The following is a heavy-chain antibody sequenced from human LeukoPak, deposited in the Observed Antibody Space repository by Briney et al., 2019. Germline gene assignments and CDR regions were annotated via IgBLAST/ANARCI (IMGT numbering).Heavy chain of an antibody. CDR2: ITPVSGTI. CDR1: GFILSRRG. V-gene: IGHV3-48*04. Sequence: GESLRLSCTTSGFILSRRGMNWVRHPPGKGVEWVSYITPVSGTIYYAESVNRRFTVSTDYAKNSLYLQMNTLRAEDTAVYYCARIDGPTVYTYYMDLWGKGTTVTVAS. J-gene: IGHJ6*03. D-gene: IGHD3-16*01. CDR3: ARIDGPTVYTYYMDL.